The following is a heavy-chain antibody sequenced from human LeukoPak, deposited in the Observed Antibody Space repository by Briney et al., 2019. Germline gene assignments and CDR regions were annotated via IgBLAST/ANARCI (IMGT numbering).Heavy chain of an antibody. CDR1: GFTFSSYA. CDR3: AKSLELVRAFDI. D-gene: IGHD6-13*01. CDR2: ISWNSGSI. Sequence: GGSLRLSCAASGFTFSSYAMHWVRQAPGKGLEWVSGISWNSGSIGYADSVKGRFTISRDNAKNSLYLQMNSLRAEDTALYYCAKSLELVRAFDIWGQGTMVTVSS. J-gene: IGHJ3*02. V-gene: IGHV3-9*01.